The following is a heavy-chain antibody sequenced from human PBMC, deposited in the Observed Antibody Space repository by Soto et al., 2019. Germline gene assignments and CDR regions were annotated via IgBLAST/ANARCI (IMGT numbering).Heavy chain of an antibody. D-gene: IGHD3-3*01. J-gene: IGHJ6*04. CDR1: GGSFSGYY. CDR3: ARGRSYDFWSGYYPTASGGLDV. V-gene: IGHV4-34*01. Sequence: SETLSLTCAVYGGSFSGYYWSWIRQPPGKGLEWIGEINHSGSTNYNPSLKSRVTISVDTSKNQFSLKLSSVTAADTAVYYCARGRSYDFWSGYYPTASGGLDVWGKGTTVTVSS. CDR2: INHSGST.